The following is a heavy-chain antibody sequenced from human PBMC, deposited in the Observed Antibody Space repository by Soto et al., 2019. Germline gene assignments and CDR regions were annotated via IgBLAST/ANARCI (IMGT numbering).Heavy chain of an antibody. CDR1: GGSVSSGSYY. J-gene: IGHJ4*02. Sequence: SETLSLTCTVSGGSVSSGSYYWSWIRQPPGKGLEWIGYIYYSGSTNYNPSLKSRVTISVDTSKNQFSLKLSSVTAADTAVYYCARTRYSSGPAGYWGQGTLVTVS. D-gene: IGHD6-19*01. CDR2: IYYSGST. V-gene: IGHV4-61*01. CDR3: ARTRYSSGPAGY.